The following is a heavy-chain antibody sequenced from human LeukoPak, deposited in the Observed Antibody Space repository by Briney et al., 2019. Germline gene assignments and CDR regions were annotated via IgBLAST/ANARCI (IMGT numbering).Heavy chain of an antibody. CDR1: GYTFTSYY. Sequence: ASVKVSCKASGYTFTSYYMHWVRQAPGQGLEWMGIINPSGGSTSYAQKFQGRVTMTRDTSTSTVYMELSSLRSEDMAVYYCARDHFGSDLNYGMDVWGQGTTVTVSS. D-gene: IGHD3-10*01. J-gene: IGHJ6*02. CDR2: INPSGGST. CDR3: ARDHFGSDLNYGMDV. V-gene: IGHV1-46*01.